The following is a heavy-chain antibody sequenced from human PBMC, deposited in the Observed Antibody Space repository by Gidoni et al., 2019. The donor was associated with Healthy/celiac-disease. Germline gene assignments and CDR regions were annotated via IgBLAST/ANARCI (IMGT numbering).Heavy chain of an antibody. J-gene: IGHJ6*03. CDR3: ARDRWLNYYYYYYMDV. Sequence: EVQLVESGGGLVQPGGSLRLSCAASGFTVSSNYMSWVRQAPGKGLEWVSVIYRGGSTYYADSVKGRFTISRDNSKNTLYLQMNSLRAEDTAVYYCARDRWLNYYYYYYMDVWGKGTTVTVSS. CDR2: IYRGGST. D-gene: IGHD5-12*01. CDR1: GFTVSSNY. V-gene: IGHV3-66*01.